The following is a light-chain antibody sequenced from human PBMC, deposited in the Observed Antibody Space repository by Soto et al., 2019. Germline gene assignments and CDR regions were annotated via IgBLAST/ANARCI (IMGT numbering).Light chain of an antibody. CDR2: FAY. CDR3: LQYSSYPWT. J-gene: IGKJ1*01. CDR1: QGIGNY. V-gene: IGKV1-17*03. Sequence: DVQMTQSPSALSASVGDGVTITCRASQGIGNYLAWFQQQPGKAPKRLIYFAYSVQYGVPSRFSGSGSGTQFTLTSSGLQPEDFAYYYCLQYSSYPWTFGQGTKVEI.